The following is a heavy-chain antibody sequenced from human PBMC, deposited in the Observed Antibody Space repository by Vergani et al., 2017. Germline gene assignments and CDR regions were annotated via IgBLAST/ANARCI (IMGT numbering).Heavy chain of an antibody. D-gene: IGHD6-13*01. CDR2: MNPNSGNT. J-gene: IGHJ6*02. CDR3: ARVGGSSWYLYYYYGMDV. V-gene: IGHV1-8*01. Sequence: QVQLVQSGAEVKTPGASVKVSCKASGYTFTSYDINWVRQATGQGLEWMGWMNPNSGNTGYAQKFQGRVTMTRNTSISTAYMELSSLRSEDTAVYYCARVGGSSWYLYYYYGMDVWGQGTTVTVSS. CDR1: GYTFTSYD.